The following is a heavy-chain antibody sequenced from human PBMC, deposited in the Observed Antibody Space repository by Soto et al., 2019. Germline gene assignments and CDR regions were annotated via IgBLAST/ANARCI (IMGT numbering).Heavy chain of an antibody. Sequence: AAVKVSCKASGYTFTSYGISWVRQAPGQGLEWMGWISAYNGNTNYAQKLQGRVTMTTDTSTSTAYMELRSLRSDDTAVYYCARDWSYYRCSGGSCLTPDAFDIWGQGTMVTVSS. V-gene: IGHV1-18*01. CDR3: ARDWSYYRCSGGSCLTPDAFDI. CDR2: ISAYNGNT. D-gene: IGHD2-15*01. J-gene: IGHJ3*02. CDR1: GYTFTSYG.